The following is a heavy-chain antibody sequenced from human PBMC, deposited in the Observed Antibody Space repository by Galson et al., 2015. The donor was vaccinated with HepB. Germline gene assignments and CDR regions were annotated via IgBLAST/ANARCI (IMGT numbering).Heavy chain of an antibody. V-gene: IGHV3-49*03. J-gene: IGHJ4*02. Sequence: SLRLSCAGSGFSFGDYPMSWFRQAPGKGLEWLGFIRSKAYGGTTEYAASVKGRFSFSRDDSKSIAYLQMSSLKIEDTAVYYCSNDPAGIEYWGQGTLVTVSS. CDR2: IRSKAYGGTT. D-gene: IGHD3-10*01. CDR3: SNDPAGIEY. CDR1: GFSFGDYP.